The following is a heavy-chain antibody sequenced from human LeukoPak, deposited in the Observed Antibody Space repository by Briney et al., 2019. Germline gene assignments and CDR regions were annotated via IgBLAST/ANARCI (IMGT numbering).Heavy chain of an antibody. D-gene: IGHD2-2*01. CDR3: AKEPREYCSSTSCPNWFDS. V-gene: IGHV3-23*01. CDR1: GFTLNNYA. Sequence: GGSMRLSCAASGFTLNNYAMSWVRQAPGKGLEWVSAISASGGTTYYADSVKGRFTISRDNSENTLFLQMNSLRAEDTAVYYCAKEPREYCSSTSCPNWFDSWGQGTLVTVSS. CDR2: ISASGGTT. J-gene: IGHJ5*01.